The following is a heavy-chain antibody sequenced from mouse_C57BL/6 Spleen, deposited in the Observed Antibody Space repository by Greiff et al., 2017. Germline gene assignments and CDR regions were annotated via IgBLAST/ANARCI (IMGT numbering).Heavy chain of an antibody. J-gene: IGHJ3*01. CDR1: GFTFSDYG. D-gene: IGHD1-1*01. CDR2: ISSGSSTI. Sequence: EVKLMESGGGLVKPGGSLKLSCAASGFTFSDYGMHWVRQAPEKGLEWVAYISSGSSTIYYADTVKGRFTISRDNAKNTLFLQMTSLRSEDTAMYYCATITTVRFAYWGQGTLVTVSA. V-gene: IGHV5-17*01. CDR3: ATITTVRFAY.